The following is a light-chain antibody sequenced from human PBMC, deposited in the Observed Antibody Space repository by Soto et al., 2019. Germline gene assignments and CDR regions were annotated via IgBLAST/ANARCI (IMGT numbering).Light chain of an antibody. CDR2: RAS. CDR1: QSISSW. CDR3: QRYNWYPYS. V-gene: IGKV1-5*03. J-gene: IGKJ2*03. Sequence: DIQMTQSPSTLSASVGDRVTITCRASQSISSWLAWYQQKPGEAPKLLIYRASILESGVPSRFSGSGSGTEFTLTISSLQPDDVATYYCQRYNWYPYSFGQGTKLEIK.